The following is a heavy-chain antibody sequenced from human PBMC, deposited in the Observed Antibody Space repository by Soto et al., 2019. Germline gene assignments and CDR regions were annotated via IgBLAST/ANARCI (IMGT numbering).Heavy chain of an antibody. CDR2: ISGSGGST. D-gene: IGHD6-19*01. CDR1: GFTFSSYG. Sequence: GGSLRLSCAASGFTFSSYGMSWVRQAPGKGLEWVSSISGSGGSTYYADSVKGRFTISRDNSKNTFYLQMNSLRAEDTAVYYCLRGWYGFDFWGQGMLVTVSS. V-gene: IGHV3-23*01. J-gene: IGHJ4*02. CDR3: LRGWYGFDF.